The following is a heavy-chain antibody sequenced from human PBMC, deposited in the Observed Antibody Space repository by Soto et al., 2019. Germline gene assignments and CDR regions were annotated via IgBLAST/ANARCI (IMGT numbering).Heavy chain of an antibody. J-gene: IGHJ4*01. CDR1: GGSISPYY. D-gene: IGHD3-9*01. CDR2: ISYTGST. CDR3: ARDDDRAESGTFDY. V-gene: IGHV4-59*01. Sequence: PSETLSLTCAVSGGSISPYYWSWIRQSPGKGLEWIAYISYTGSTNYNPSLMTRVTISVDTSKNQFSLKLNSVTAADTAVYYCARDDDRAESGTFDYWGQGTLVTVSS.